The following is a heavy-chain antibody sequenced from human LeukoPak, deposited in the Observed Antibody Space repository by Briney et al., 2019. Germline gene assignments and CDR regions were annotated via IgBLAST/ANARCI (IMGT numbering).Heavy chain of an antibody. V-gene: IGHV5-51*01. J-gene: IGHJ3*02. CDR3: ARGGHYYDNPSDAFDI. D-gene: IGHD3-22*01. CDR2: IYPGDSDT. CDR1: GYSFTSYW. Sequence: GESLKISCKGSGYSFTSYWIGWVRQMPGKGLEWMGIIYPGDSDTRHSPSFQGQVTISADKSISTAYLQWSSLKASDTAMYYCARGGHYYDNPSDAFDIWGQGTMVTVSS.